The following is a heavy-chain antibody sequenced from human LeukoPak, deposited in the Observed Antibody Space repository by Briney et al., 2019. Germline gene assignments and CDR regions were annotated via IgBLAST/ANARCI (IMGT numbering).Heavy chain of an antibody. CDR2: ISAYNGNP. Sequence: ASVKVSCKASGYTFTSFGISWVRQAPGQGLEWMGWISAYNGNPNYAQNLQGRVTMTTDTSTSTAYMELRSLRSDDTAVYYCARGRYCSSSSCYQIYYYYTDVWGKGTTVTVSS. CDR1: GYTFTSFG. CDR3: ARGRYCSSSSCYQIYYYYTDV. J-gene: IGHJ6*03. D-gene: IGHD2-2*01. V-gene: IGHV1-18*01.